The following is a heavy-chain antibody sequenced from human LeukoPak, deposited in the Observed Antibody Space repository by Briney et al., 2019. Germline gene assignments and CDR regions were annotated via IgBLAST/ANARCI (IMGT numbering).Heavy chain of an antibody. V-gene: IGHV4-30-2*01. D-gene: IGHD6-13*01. Sequence: SQTLSLTCTVSGGSISSGGYSWSWIRQPPGTGLEWIGYIYHSGSTYYNPSLKSRVTISVDRSKNQFSLKLSSVTAADTAVYYCASTLSSSWYGVDYFDYWGQGTLVTVSS. CDR3: ASTLSSSWYGVDYFDY. CDR1: GGSISSGGYS. J-gene: IGHJ4*02. CDR2: IYHSGST.